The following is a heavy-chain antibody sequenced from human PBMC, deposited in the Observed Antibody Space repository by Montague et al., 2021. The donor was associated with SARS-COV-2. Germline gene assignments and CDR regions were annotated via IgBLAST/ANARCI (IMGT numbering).Heavy chain of an antibody. CDR3: ARGRIEVSMIVVVLTGASYYMDV. J-gene: IGHJ6*03. CDR1: GGSFSGHY. V-gene: IGHV4-34*01. Sequence: ETQSLTCAVYGGSFSGHYWSWIRQPPGKGLEWIGEINNSGSTNYNPSLKSRVTISVDTSKNQFSLKLHSVTAADTAVYYCARGRIEVSMIVVVLTGASYYMDVWGKGTTVTVSS. CDR2: INNSGST. D-gene: IGHD3-22*01.